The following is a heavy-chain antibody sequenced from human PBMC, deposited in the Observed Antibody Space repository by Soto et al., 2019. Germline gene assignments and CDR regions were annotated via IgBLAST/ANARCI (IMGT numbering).Heavy chain of an antibody. J-gene: IGHJ6*02. CDR3: ARYRYDVWSGSEHYGMDV. CDR2: ISSGGGLI. Sequence: QVQLVESGGGLVKPGGSLRLSCAASGFTFSDYYMTWIRQAPGKGLEWLSYISSGGGLIYYADSVKGRFTISRDNAKNSLYLQMNSLRAEDTAVYYCARYRYDVWSGSEHYGMDVWGQGTTVTVSS. D-gene: IGHD3-3*01. CDR1: GFTFSDYY. V-gene: IGHV3-11*01.